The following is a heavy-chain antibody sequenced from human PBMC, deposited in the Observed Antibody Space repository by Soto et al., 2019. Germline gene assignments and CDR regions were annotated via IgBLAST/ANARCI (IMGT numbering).Heavy chain of an antibody. CDR3: ARDRGN. CDR2: IYYSGST. V-gene: IGHV4-59*01. Sequence: SETLSLTCTVSGGSISSYYWSWIRQPPGKGLEWIGYIYYSGSTNYNPSLKSRVTISVDTSKNQFSLKLSSVTAADTAVYYCARDRGNWGQGTLVTVSS. CDR1: GGSISSYY. D-gene: IGHD3-16*01. J-gene: IGHJ4*02.